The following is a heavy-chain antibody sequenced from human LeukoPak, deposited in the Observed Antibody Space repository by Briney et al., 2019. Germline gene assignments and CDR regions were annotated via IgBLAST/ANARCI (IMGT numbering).Heavy chain of an antibody. CDR1: GFTFSSNA. V-gene: IGHV3-23*01. CDR2: ISASGVNT. D-gene: IGHD6-13*01. J-gene: IGHJ4*02. CDR3: AKGGRGSSNSWGLDY. Sequence: PGGSLRLSCAASGFTFSSNAMGWVRQAPGKGLEWVSAISASGVNTYYADSVKGRFTISRDNSQNTLYLHMNTLTAEDTAVYYCAKGGRGSSNSWGLDYWGQGTLVTVSS.